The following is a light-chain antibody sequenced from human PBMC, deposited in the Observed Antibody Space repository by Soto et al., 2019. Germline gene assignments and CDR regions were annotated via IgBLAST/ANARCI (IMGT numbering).Light chain of an antibody. CDR1: QSISSR. Sequence: DIQMTQSPSTLSASVGDRVTISCRASQSISSRLAWYQQKAGKAPKLLIYKASGLQSGVPSRFSGSGSGTEFTLIISSXQPDDFATYYCQQYARNPLTFGGGTKVDIK. V-gene: IGKV1-5*03. CDR3: QQYARNPLT. J-gene: IGKJ4*01. CDR2: KAS.